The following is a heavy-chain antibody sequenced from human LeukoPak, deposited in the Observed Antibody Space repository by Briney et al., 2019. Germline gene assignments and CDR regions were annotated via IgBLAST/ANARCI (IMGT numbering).Heavy chain of an antibody. Sequence: SETLSLTCTVSGGSISSGGYYWSWIRQPPGKGLEWIGYIYHSGSTYYNPSLKSRVTISVDRSKNHFSLKLTSVTAADTATYYCARETSLAGFASGLGFNYWGQGILVTVSS. D-gene: IGHD6-19*01. CDR1: GGSISSGGYY. J-gene: IGHJ4*02. CDR2: IYHSGST. V-gene: IGHV4-30-2*01. CDR3: ARETSLAGFASGLGFNY.